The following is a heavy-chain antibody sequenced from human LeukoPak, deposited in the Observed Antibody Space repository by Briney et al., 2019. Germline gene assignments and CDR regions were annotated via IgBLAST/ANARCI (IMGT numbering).Heavy chain of an antibody. CDR2: ISSSGGYI. Sequence: GGSLRLSCAASGFTFSSYAMSWVRLAPGKGLEWVSTISSSGGYIYYADSVKGRFTISRDTAKNSLYLQMNSLRVEDTAVYNCARLRDTVTSASDYWGQGTLVTVSS. V-gene: IGHV3-21*01. J-gene: IGHJ4*02. D-gene: IGHD4-17*01. CDR3: ARLRDTVTSASDY. CDR1: GFTFSSYA.